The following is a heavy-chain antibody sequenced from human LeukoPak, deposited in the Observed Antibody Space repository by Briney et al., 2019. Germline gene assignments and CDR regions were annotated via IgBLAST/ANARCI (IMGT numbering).Heavy chain of an antibody. CDR2: INPNSGGT. CDR3: ADSSSSDAFDI. J-gene: IGHJ3*02. CDR1: GYTFTVYY. V-gene: IGHV1-2*02. Sequence: EASVKVSCKSSGYTFTVYYMHWVRQAPGQGLEWMGWINPNSGGTNYAQKFQGRVTMTRDTSISTAYMELSRLRSDDTAVYYCADSSSSDAFDIWGQGTMVTVSS. D-gene: IGHD6-13*01.